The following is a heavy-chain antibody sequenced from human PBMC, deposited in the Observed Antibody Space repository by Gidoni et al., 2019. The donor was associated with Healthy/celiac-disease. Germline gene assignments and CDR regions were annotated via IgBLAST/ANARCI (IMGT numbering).Heavy chain of an antibody. J-gene: IGHJ6*02. D-gene: IGHD1-1*01. CDR1: GFPFSSYG. CDR2: IWYDGSNK. V-gene: IGHV3-33*01. CDR3: AREDWSPYYYYGMDV. Sequence: QVQLVESGGGVVQPGRSLRLSCAASGFPFSSYGMHWVRQAPGKGLEWVAVIWYDGSNKYYADSVKGRFTISRDNSKNTLYLQMNSLRAEDTAVYYCAREDWSPYYYYGMDVWGQGTTVTVSS.